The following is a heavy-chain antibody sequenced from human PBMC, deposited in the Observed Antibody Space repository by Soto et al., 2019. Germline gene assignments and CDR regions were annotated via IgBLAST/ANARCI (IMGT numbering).Heavy chain of an antibody. D-gene: IGHD6-19*01. J-gene: IGHJ4*02. V-gene: IGHV1-2*04. CDR2: INPNSGGT. CDR1: GYTFTGYY. CDR3: ARGACSSGWYVEVYFDY. Sequence: ASVKVSCKASGYTFTGYYMHWVRQAPGQGLEWMGWINPNSGGTNYAQKFQGWVTMTRDTSISTAYMELSRLRSDDTAFYYCARGACSSGWYVEVYFDYWGQGTLVTVSS.